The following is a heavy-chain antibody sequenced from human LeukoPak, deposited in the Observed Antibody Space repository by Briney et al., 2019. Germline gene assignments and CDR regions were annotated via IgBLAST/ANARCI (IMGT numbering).Heavy chain of an antibody. CDR3: ARPTRLNWNAPQFDY. D-gene: IGHD1-20*01. V-gene: IGHV4-4*09. Sequence: SETLSLTCTVSGGSISTYYWSWVRQPPGNGLEWIGFISSGGSTNYNSSLKSRVTISVDTSKNQFSLKLSSVTAADTAVYYCARPTRLNWNAPQFDYWGQGILVTVSS. CDR1: GGSISTYY. CDR2: ISSGGST. J-gene: IGHJ4*02.